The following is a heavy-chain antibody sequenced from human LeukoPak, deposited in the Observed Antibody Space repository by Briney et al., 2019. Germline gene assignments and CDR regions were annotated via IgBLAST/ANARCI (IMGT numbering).Heavy chain of an antibody. J-gene: IGHJ5*02. CDR1: GFIFSSYE. CDR3: AREASGTGFDP. CDR2: ISTSGSTI. Sequence: GGSLRLSCAASGFIFSSYEMNWVRQAPGKGREGVSYISTSGSTIYYADSVKGRFTISRDNDKNSLYLQMNSLRAEDTAVYYCAREASGTGFDPWGQGTLVTVSS. D-gene: IGHD6-19*01. V-gene: IGHV3-48*03.